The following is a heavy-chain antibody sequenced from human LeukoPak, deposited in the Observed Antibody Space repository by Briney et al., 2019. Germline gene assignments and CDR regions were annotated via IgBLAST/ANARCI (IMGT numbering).Heavy chain of an antibody. J-gene: IGHJ3*02. CDR3: AREFCSGANCYPMGAFDM. V-gene: IGHV3-7*01. CDR1: GFTFSRYW. Sequence: PGGSLRLSCAASGFTFSRYWMSWGRQAPGKGLEWVANIEQDGSEKYYVDSVKGRFTISRDNAKNSLYLQMNSLRAEDTAVYYCAREFCSGANCYPMGAFDMWGQGTMVTVSS. D-gene: IGHD2-15*01. CDR2: IEQDGSEK.